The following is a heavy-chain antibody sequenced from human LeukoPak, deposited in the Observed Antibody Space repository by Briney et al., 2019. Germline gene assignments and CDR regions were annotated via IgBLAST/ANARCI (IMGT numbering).Heavy chain of an antibody. CDR3: ARSGGWVTAYWYFDL. Sequence: SETLSLTCAVYGGSFSGYYWSWIRQPPGKGLEWIGEINHSGSTHYNPSLKSRVTISIDTSKKQFSLKLTSVTAADTAIYYCARSGGWVTAYWYFDLWGRGALVTVSS. D-gene: IGHD2-21*02. CDR2: INHSGST. J-gene: IGHJ2*01. CDR1: GGSFSGYY. V-gene: IGHV4-34*01.